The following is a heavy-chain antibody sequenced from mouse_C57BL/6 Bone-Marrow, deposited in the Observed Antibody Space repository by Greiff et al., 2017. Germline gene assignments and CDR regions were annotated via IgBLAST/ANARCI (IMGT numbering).Heavy chain of an antibody. J-gene: IGHJ4*01. CDR2: IYPGSGNT. CDR1: GYTFTDYY. CDR3: ARGGLMDY. V-gene: IGHV1-76*01. Sequence: QVQLKESGAELVRPGASVKLSCKASGYTFTDYYINWVKQRPGQGLEWIARIYPGSGNTYYNEKFKGKATLTVQKSSSAAYVTLSSLTSEDSAVYFCARGGLMDYWGQGTSVTVSS.